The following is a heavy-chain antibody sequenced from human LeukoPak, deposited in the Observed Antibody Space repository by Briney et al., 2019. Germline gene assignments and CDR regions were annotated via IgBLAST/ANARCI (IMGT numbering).Heavy chain of an antibody. CDR1: GFTFSSYS. CDR3: ARDALVRGVMYYFDY. Sequence: GGSLRLSCAASGFTFSSYSMNWVRQAPGKGLEWVSSISSSSSYIYYADSVKGRFTISRDNAKNSLYLQMNSLRAEDTAVYYCARDALVRGVMYYFDYWGQGTLVTVSS. V-gene: IGHV3-21*01. D-gene: IGHD3-10*01. CDR2: ISSSSSYI. J-gene: IGHJ4*02.